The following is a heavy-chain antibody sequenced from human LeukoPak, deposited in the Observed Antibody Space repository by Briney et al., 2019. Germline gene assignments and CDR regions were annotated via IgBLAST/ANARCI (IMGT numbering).Heavy chain of an antibody. Sequence: SETLSLTCTVSGGSISSGDYYWSWIRQPPGKGLEWIGHIYYSGSTYYNPSLKSRVTISVDTSKNQFSLKLSSVTAADTAVYYCARVGSGGTLYYYYYMDVWGKGTTVTVSS. CDR1: GGSISSGDYY. CDR2: IYYSGST. D-gene: IGHD1-14*01. V-gene: IGHV4-30-4*08. CDR3: ARVGSGGTLYYYYYMDV. J-gene: IGHJ6*03.